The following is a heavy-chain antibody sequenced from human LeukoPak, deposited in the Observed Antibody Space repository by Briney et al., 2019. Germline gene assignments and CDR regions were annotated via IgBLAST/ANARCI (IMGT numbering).Heavy chain of an antibody. D-gene: IGHD1-14*01. CDR3: TRGQPGGFDI. V-gene: IGHV3-13*01. CDR2: IGTAGDT. Sequence: PGGSLRLSCAASGFTFSNYEIHWVRQTTGKGLEWVSRIGTAGDTNYPDSVKGRFTIFRENAKKSLYLQMNSLRTGDTAMYYCTRGQPGGFDIWGQGTMVTVSS. J-gene: IGHJ3*02. CDR1: GFTFSNYE.